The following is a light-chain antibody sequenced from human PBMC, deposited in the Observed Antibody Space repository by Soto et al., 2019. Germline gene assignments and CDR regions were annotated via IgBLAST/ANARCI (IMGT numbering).Light chain of an antibody. V-gene: IGLV1-47*01. CDR3: AGWDDSLSGYV. J-gene: IGLJ1*01. CDR2: RNG. CDR1: SSNIGNNN. Sequence: QSVLTQPPSASGTPGQRVTISCSGSSSNIGNNNVYWYQQHPETAPKLLIYRNGQRPSVVPDRFSGSKSGTSASLAISGLRSEDEADYYCAGWDDSLSGYVFGPGTKLTVL.